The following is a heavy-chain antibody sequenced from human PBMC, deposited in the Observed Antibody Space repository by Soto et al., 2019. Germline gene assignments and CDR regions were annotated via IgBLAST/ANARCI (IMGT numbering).Heavy chain of an antibody. Sequence: PGGSLRLSCAASGFTFSSYGMYWVRQAPGKGLEWVAVIWYDGSNKYYADSVKGRFTISRDNSKNTLYLQMNSLRAEDTAVYYCAKDPAVTTRNYYFDYWGQGTLVTVSS. CDR2: IWYDGSNK. J-gene: IGHJ4*02. CDR1: GFTFSSYG. D-gene: IGHD4-17*01. CDR3: AKDPAVTTRNYYFDY. V-gene: IGHV3-33*06.